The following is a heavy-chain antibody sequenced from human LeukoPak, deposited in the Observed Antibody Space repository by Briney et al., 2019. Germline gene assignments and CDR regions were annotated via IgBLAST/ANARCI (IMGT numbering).Heavy chain of an antibody. CDR3: AREITMVRGVIRWFDP. Sequence: ASVTVSFTASGYTFTVYYMHWVRQAPGQGLEWMGRINPNSGGTNYAQKFQGRVTMTRDTSISTAYMELSRLRSDDTAVYYCAREITMVRGVIRWFDPWGQGTLVTVSS. J-gene: IGHJ5*02. D-gene: IGHD3-10*01. V-gene: IGHV1-2*06. CDR2: INPNSGGT. CDR1: GYTFTVYY.